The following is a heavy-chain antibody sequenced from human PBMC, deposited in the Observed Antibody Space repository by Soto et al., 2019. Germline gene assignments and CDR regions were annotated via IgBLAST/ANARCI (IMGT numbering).Heavy chain of an antibody. Sequence: PSETLSLTCTVSGGSISNYYWSWIRQPPGKGLEWIGYIYYSGSTNYNPSLKSRVTISVDTSKNQFSLKLSSVTAADTAVYYCARSSTYVGWFDPWGQGTLVTVSS. CDR3: ARSSTYVGWFDP. J-gene: IGHJ5*02. CDR2: IYYSGST. D-gene: IGHD3-16*01. CDR1: GGSISNYY. V-gene: IGHV4-59*01.